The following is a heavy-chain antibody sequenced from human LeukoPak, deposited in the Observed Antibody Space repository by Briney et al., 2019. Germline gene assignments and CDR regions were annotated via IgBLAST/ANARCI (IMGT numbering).Heavy chain of an antibody. Sequence: ASVKVSCKASGYTFTGYYMHWVRQAPGQGLEWMGWINPNSGGTNYAQKFQGRVTMTRDTSINTAYMELSRLTYDGTAVYYCAGLPRYNWNEPLDYWGQGTLVTVSS. CDR3: AGLPRYNWNEPLDY. CDR2: INPNSGGT. J-gene: IGHJ4*02. D-gene: IGHD1-20*01. V-gene: IGHV1-2*02. CDR1: GYTFTGYY.